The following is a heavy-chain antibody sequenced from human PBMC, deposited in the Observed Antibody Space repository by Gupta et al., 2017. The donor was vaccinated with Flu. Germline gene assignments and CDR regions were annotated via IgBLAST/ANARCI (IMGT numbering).Heavy chain of an antibody. CDR2: IKQDGSEK. CDR1: GFTFSDYW. V-gene: IGHV3-7*01. CDR3: RCTSDAFDI. D-gene: IGHD2-8*01. Sequence: PGGSLRLSCAASGFTFSDYWMNWVRQAPGKGLEWVANIKQDGSEKYYVGSVRGRFTISRDNAKNSLYLQMNSLRAEDTAVYYCRCTSDAFDIWGQGTMVTVSS. J-gene: IGHJ3*02.